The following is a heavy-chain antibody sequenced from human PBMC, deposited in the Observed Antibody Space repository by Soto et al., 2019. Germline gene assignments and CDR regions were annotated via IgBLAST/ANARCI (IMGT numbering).Heavy chain of an antibody. Sequence: GGSLRLSCVGTGLTVADFAFQWVSQAPGHGLLWFSGVTWNSRLFSYADSVKGRFTISRDNARSTLYLQMDSLRDEDTALYYCAKGRYDFWSPYYFDSWGQGTLVTVSS. V-gene: IGHV3-9*01. CDR3: AKGRYDFWSPYYFDS. CDR1: GLTVADFA. J-gene: IGHJ4*02. CDR2: VTWNSRLF. D-gene: IGHD3-3*01.